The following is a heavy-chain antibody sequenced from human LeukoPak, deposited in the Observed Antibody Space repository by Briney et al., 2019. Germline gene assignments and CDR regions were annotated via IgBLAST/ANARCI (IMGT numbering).Heavy chain of an antibody. CDR2: FYIGRTT. CDR1: GGSLRGHS. CDR3: ARDKGQSGSSGIYESYMDV. Sequence: SETLSLTCSVSGGSLRGHSWSWIRQPLGQGLEYIGDFYIGRTTNYNRSLKSRVTISLDTSKRQLSLTVNSVTATDTAVHYCARDKGQSGSSGIYESYMDVWGPGTTVIVSS. D-gene: IGHD6-6*01. V-gene: IGHV4-59*11. J-gene: IGHJ6*03.